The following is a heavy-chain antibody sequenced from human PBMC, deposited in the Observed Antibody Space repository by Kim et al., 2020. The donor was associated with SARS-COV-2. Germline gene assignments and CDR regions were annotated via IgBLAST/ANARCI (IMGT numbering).Heavy chain of an antibody. CDR3: ARGPFPYAPNHGGVDS. D-gene: IGHD2-21*01. V-gene: IGHV4-59*09. J-gene: IGHJ4*02. Sequence: SLRSRVTISVETSKNQFSLKLSFVTAADTDVYYCARGPFPYAPNHGGVDSWGQGTLVTVSS.